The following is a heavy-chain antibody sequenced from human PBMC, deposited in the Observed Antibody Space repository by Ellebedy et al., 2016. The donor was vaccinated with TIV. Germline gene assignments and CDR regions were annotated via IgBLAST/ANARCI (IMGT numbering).Heavy chain of an antibody. Sequence: GGSLRLSCAASGFNFRSYWMSWVRQAPGKGLEWVASVKQDGSEKYYVESVKGRFTISRDNAKNSLFLQMNSLRVEDTAVYYCARRASYGDYAVQVNPWFDPWGQGTLVTVSS. V-gene: IGHV3-7*01. CDR2: VKQDGSEK. J-gene: IGHJ5*02. CDR1: GFNFRSYW. CDR3: ARRASYGDYAVQVNPWFDP. D-gene: IGHD4-17*01.